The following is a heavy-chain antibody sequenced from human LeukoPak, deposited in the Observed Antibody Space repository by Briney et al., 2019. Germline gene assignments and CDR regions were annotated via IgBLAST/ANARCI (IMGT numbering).Heavy chain of an antibody. Sequence: GGSLRLSCAASGFTFSRYGMHWVRQAPGKGLEWVAKIKQDGSEKYYVDSVKGRFTISRDNAKNSLYLQMNSLGAEDTAVYYCARRGTSSSWAHFDYWGQGTLVTVSS. D-gene: IGHD6-13*01. V-gene: IGHV3-7*05. CDR1: GFTFSRYG. J-gene: IGHJ4*02. CDR3: ARRGTSSSWAHFDY. CDR2: IKQDGSEK.